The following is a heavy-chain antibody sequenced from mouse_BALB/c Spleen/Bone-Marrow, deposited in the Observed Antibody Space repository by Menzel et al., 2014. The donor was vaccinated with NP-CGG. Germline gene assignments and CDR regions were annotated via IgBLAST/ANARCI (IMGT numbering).Heavy chain of an antibody. Sequence: VHLVESGPGLVAPSQSLSIPCTVSGFSLTGYGVNWVRRPPGKGLEWLGMIWGDGSTDYNSALKSRLSTSKDNSKSQVFLKMNSLQTDDTARYYCATDGYFAYWGQGTLVTVSA. CDR3: ATDGYFAY. CDR2: IWGDGST. V-gene: IGHV2-6-7*01. CDR1: GFSLTGYG. J-gene: IGHJ3*01. D-gene: IGHD2-3*01.